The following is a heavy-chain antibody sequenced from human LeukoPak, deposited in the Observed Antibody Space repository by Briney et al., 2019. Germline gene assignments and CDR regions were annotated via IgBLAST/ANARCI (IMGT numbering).Heavy chain of an antibody. J-gene: IGHJ6*04. CDR3: AELGITMIGGV. D-gene: IGHD3-10*02. CDR1: GGSFSGYS. CDR2: INHSGST. V-gene: IGHV4-34*01. Sequence: SETLSLTCAVYGGSFSGYSWSWIRQPPGKGLEWIGEINHSGSTNYNPSLKSRVTISVDTSKNQFSLKLSSVTAADTAVYYCAELGITMIGGVWGKGTTVTISS.